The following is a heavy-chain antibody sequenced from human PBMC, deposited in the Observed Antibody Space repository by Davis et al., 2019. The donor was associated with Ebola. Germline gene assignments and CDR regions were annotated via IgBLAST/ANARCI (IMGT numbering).Heavy chain of an antibody. CDR3: ARQESLYGSIDY. CDR2: IYAGDSDS. CDR1: GYGFADYW. Sequence: GESLKISCKGSGYGFADYWIAWVRQTPGKGLEWMGIIYAGDSDSRYSPSFEGQVIISVDRSINTAYLQWRSLRASDTAMYYCARQESLYGSIDYWGQGTLVTVSS. D-gene: IGHD6-13*01. J-gene: IGHJ4*02. V-gene: IGHV5-51*01.